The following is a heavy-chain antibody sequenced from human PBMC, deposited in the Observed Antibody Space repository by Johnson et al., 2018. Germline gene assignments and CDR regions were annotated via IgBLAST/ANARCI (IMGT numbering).Heavy chain of an antibody. D-gene: IGHD2-2*01. Sequence: VQLVQSGAEVKKPGESLKISCKGSGYSFTSYWNGGVRPMPGKGLEWVGIIYPGDSDTRYSTSFQGQVAISADKSISTAYLTWSSLKAGDTTRYSCAWWMYCSSTSCYAGAFDRWGQGTMVTVSS. CDR2: IYPGDSDT. J-gene: IGHJ3*02. CDR1: GYSFTSYW. CDR3: AWWMYCSSTSCYAGAFDR. V-gene: IGHV5-51*03.